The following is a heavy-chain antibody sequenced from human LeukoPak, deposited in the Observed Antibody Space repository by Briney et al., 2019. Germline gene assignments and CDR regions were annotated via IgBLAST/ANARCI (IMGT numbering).Heavy chain of an antibody. CDR2: IRSKPNNYAT. CDR3: TRQGLI. J-gene: IGHJ3*02. Sequence: GGSLRLSCAASGFTFSGSPMRWVRQASGKGLEWVGRIRSKPNNYATAYAASVKGRFSISRDDSKSTAYLQMNSLRTEDTAVYYCTRQGLIWGQGTMVTVSS. CDR1: GFTFSGSP. V-gene: IGHV3-73*01.